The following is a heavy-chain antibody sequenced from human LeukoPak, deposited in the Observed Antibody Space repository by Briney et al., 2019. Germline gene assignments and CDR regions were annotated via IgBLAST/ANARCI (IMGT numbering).Heavy chain of an antibody. J-gene: IGHJ4*02. V-gene: IGHV3-23*01. D-gene: IGHD6-19*01. Sequence: GGSLRLSCAASGFTVSSNYMSWVRQAPGKGLEWVSAISGSGTNTYYADSVKGRFTISRDNSKNTLYLQMNSLRADDTAVYYCAKDRRGPSTGWRLFLDYWGQGTLVTVSS. CDR1: GFTVSSNY. CDR3: AKDRRGPSTGWRLFLDY. CDR2: ISGSGTNT.